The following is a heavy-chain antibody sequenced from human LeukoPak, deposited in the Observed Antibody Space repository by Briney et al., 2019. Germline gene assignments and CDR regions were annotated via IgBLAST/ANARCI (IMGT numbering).Heavy chain of an antibody. CDR1: GFTVSSNY. CDR3: ATGRSRYCSSTSCSYYYYYYMDV. J-gene: IGHJ6*03. CDR2: IYSGGST. Sequence: GGSLRLSCAASGFTVSSNYMSWVRQAPGKGLEWVSVIYSGGSTDYADSMKGRFTISRDNSKNTLYLQMNSLRAEDTAVYYCATGRSRYCSSTSCSYYYYYYMDVWGKGTTVTVSS. V-gene: IGHV3-53*01. D-gene: IGHD2-2*01.